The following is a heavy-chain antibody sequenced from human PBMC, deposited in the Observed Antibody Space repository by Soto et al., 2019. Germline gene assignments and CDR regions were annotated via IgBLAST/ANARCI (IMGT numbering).Heavy chain of an antibody. D-gene: IGHD3-3*01. CDR2: IYYSGST. V-gene: IGHV4-59*01. Sequence: PSETLSLTCTVSGGSISSYYWSWIRQPPGKGLEWIGYIYYSGSTNYNPSLKSRVTISVDTSKNQFSLKLSSVTAADTAVYYCARVSDFWSGYSNWFDPWGQGTLVTVSS. CDR1: GGSISSYY. CDR3: ARVSDFWSGYSNWFDP. J-gene: IGHJ5*02.